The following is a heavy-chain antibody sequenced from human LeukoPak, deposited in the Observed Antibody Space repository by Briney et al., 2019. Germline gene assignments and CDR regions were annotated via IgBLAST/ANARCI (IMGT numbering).Heavy chain of an antibody. CDR1: GGTFSSYA. CDR2: IIPILGIA. D-gene: IGHD3-10*01. Sequence: ASVKVSCKASGGTFSSYAISWVRQAPGQGLEWMGRIIPILGIANYAQKFQGRVTVTAGKSTSTAYMELSSLRSEDTAVYYCASPSGGNYYYYGMDVWGQGTTVTVSS. V-gene: IGHV1-69*04. CDR3: ASPSGGNYYYYGMDV. J-gene: IGHJ6*02.